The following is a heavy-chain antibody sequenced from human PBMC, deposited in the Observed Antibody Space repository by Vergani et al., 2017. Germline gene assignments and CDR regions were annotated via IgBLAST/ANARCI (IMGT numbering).Heavy chain of an antibody. CDR3: ARTTYDFGSGYYASLPYVYMDV. CDR1: GFSLSTSGMC. J-gene: IGHJ6*03. D-gene: IGHD3-3*01. CDR2: IDWDNDK. V-gene: IGHV2-70*01. Sequence: QVTLRESGPALVKPTQTLTLTCTFSGFSLSTSGMCVSWLRQPPGKALEWLALIDWDNDKYYSTSLKTWPTISKNTSKNQVVLTMTKMDPVDTATYYCARTTYDFGSGYYASLPYVYMDVWGEGTTVTVSS.